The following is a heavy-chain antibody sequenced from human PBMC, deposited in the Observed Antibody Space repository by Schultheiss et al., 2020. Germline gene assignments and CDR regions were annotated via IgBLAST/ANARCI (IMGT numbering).Heavy chain of an antibody. CDR3: ARARGATVVNY. V-gene: IGHV4-4*02. D-gene: IGHD4-23*01. CDR1: GGSVSNGKW. CDR2: INHSGST. Sequence: SETLSLTCAVYGGSVSNGKWWSWVRQPPGKGLEWIGEINHSGSTNYNPSLKSRVTISVDTSKNQFSLKLSSVTAADTAVYYCARARGATVVNYWGQGTLVTVSS. J-gene: IGHJ4*02.